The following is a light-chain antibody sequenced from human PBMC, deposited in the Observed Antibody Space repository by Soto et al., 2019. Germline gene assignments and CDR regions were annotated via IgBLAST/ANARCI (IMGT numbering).Light chain of an antibody. J-gene: IGLJ1*01. V-gene: IGLV2-14*01. CDR3: SSYTSSSVYV. CDR2: DVS. CDR1: SSDVGGYNY. Sequence: QSALTQPASVSGSPGQSITISCTGTSSDVGGYNYVSWYQQHPGKAPKLMIYDVSNRPSGVSNRFSGFKSGNTASLTISGLQDEDEADYYCSSYTSSSVYVFGTGTKVTVL.